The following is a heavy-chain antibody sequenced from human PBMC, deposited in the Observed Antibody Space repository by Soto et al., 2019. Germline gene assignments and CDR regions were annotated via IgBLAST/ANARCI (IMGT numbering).Heavy chain of an antibody. CDR3: ARDSHRYCTYGVCNQGYYYFCMDA. D-gene: IGHD2-8*01. Sequence: ASVKVSCKASGYTFTTYGINWVRQAPGQGLEWMGWISAYNGDTNYAQDLQGRVTMTTDTFTTTAYMELRTLRSDDAAVYYCARDSHRYCTYGVCNQGYYYFCMDARREGTTVTV. J-gene: IGHJ6*02. V-gene: IGHV1-18*01. CDR1: GYTFTTYG. CDR2: ISAYNGDT.